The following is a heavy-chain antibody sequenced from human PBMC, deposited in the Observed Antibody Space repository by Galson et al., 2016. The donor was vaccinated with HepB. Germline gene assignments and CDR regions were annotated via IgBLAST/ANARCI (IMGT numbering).Heavy chain of an antibody. CDR3: ARPRDYGFDN. Sequence: SETLSLTCSVSGGSISSSAYWGWIRQPPGKGLEWIADIHYSGSIDYKSSLKSRVTISLDKFKNQFSLKLNSVTAADTAFYYCARPRDYGFDNWGQGTLVTV. D-gene: IGHD4-17*01. CDR2: IHYSGSI. V-gene: IGHV4-39*01. J-gene: IGHJ4*02. CDR1: GGSISSSAY.